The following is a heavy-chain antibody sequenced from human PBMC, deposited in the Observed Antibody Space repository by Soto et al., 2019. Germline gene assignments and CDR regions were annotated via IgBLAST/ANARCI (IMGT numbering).Heavy chain of an antibody. CDR3: ARDRPLRIRYGMDV. J-gene: IGHJ6*02. Sequence: GGSLRLSCAASGFTFSSYAMHWVRQAPGKGLEWVAVISYDGSNKYYADSVKGRFTISRDNSKNTLYLQMNSLRAEDTAVYYCARDRPLRIRYGMDVWGQGTTVTVSS. D-gene: IGHD2-21*01. CDR2: ISYDGSNK. CDR1: GFTFSSYA. V-gene: IGHV3-30-3*01.